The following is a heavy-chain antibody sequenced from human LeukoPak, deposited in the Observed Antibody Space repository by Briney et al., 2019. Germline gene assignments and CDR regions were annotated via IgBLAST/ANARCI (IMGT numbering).Heavy chain of an antibody. J-gene: IGHJ3*01. CDR2: LGWGGGSI. CDR1: GVAFGHFA. V-gene: IGHV3-9*01. D-gene: IGHD3-22*01. CDR3: AKDISPPYNTSGHLGHDALDL. Sequence: GGSLRLSCAASGVAFGHFAVHWVRQVPGSGLEWVARLGWGGGSIGYADSVRGRFTISRDNVRNSLYLQMNGLRAEDTALYYCAKDISPPYNTSGHLGHDALDLWGEGTMVTVS.